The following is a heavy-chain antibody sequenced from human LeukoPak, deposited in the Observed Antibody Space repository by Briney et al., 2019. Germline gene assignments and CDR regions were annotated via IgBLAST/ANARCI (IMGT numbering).Heavy chain of an antibody. D-gene: IGHD3-22*01. CDR3: ARDSIVVVRGGFYYYYGMDV. CDR2: INHSGST. J-gene: IGHJ6*02. V-gene: IGHV4-34*01. Sequence: SETLSLTCAVYGGSFSGYYWSWIRQPPGKGLEWIGEINHSGSTNYNPSLKSRVTISVGTSKNQFSLKLSSVTAADTAVYYCARDSIVVVRGGFYYYYGMDVWGQGTTVTVSS. CDR1: GGSFSGYY.